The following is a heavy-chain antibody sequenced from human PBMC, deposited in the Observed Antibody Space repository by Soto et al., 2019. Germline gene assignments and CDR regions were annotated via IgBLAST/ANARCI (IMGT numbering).Heavy chain of an antibody. V-gene: IGHV3-23*01. CDR2: IIDSGGST. J-gene: IGHJ6*02. D-gene: IGHD1-26*01. CDR3: GKGRSYYYYYGVDV. CDR1: GFTFSSCA. Sequence: EVHLLESGGALVQPGGSLRLSCAASGFTFSSCAMGWVRQAPGKGLEWVSDIIDSGGSTYYADAVKGRFTISRDNSKSTLYLQMNSLRDEDTAVYYCGKGRSYYYYYGVDVWGQGTTVTVSS.